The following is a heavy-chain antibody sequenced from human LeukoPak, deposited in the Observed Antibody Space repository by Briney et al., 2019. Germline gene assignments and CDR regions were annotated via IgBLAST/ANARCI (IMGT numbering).Heavy chain of an antibody. V-gene: IGHV4-61*10. CDR3: ARDRYNYSYYYFMDV. D-gene: IGHD5-18*01. Sequence: PSQTLSLTCTVSGGSISSGSYYWSWIRQPAGKGLEWIGYIYYSGSTNYNPSLKSRVTISVDTSKNQFFLKLSSVTAADTAVYYCARDRYNYSYYYFMDVWGKGTTVTVSS. CDR1: GGSISSGSYY. CDR2: IYYSGST. J-gene: IGHJ6*03.